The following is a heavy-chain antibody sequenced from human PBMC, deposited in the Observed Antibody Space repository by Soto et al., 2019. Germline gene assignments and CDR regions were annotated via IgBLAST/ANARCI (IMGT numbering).Heavy chain of an antibody. V-gene: IGHV3-23*01. CDR3: AKVSSSSVRNYFDY. J-gene: IGHJ4*02. CDR2: ISGSGGST. CDR1: GFTFSSYA. D-gene: IGHD6-6*01. Sequence: GGSLRLCCAASGFTFSSYAMSWVRQAPGKGLEWVSAISGSGGSTYYADSVKGRFTISRDNSKNTLYLQMNSLRAEDTAVYYCAKVSSSSVRNYFDYWGQGTLVTVS.